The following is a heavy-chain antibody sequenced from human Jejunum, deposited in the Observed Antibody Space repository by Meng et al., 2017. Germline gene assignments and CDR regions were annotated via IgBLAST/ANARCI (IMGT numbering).Heavy chain of an antibody. J-gene: IGHJ4*02. CDR3: ARDWGCRDGYCFSGLLEF. CDR1: GDSISSNNR. V-gene: IGHV4-4*02. D-gene: IGHD2-15*01. CDR2: IYHSGDT. Sequence: QVQLQESGPGLVRPSGTLTLTCSGSGDSISSNNRWTWVRQPPGRGLEWIGEIYHSGDTNYNPSLTSPVTISVDKSKNQFTLRLNSVTAADTAIYYCARDWGCRDGYCFSGLLEFWGQGILVTVSS.